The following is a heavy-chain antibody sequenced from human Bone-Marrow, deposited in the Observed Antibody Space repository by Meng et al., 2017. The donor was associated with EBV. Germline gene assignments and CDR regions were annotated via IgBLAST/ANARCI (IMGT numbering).Heavy chain of an antibody. CDR2: ISGYDGNT. V-gene: IGHV1-18*01. CDR1: GGTFSSDA. CDR3: ARIGRFCGGDCYADY. Sequence: GRKPGSSVKVSCKTSGGTFSSDAISWVRQAPGQGLEWMGWISGYDGNTNYEQKFQGRVTMTTDTSTSTAYMDLRSLRSDDTAVYYCARIGRFCGGDCYADYWGQGTLVTVSS. J-gene: IGHJ4*02. D-gene: IGHD2-21*01.